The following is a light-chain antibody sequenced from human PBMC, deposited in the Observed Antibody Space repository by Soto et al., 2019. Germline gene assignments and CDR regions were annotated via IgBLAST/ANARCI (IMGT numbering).Light chain of an antibody. Sequence: EIVLTQSPVSLSVSAVEVFILAGSASQRLSSNLAWYQQRPGQAPRLLIYGASIRATDIPARFIGSGSGREFTLTISRLQSEDFAVYYCKQYINWPRKLGQGTKVDIK. CDR3: KQYINWPRK. V-gene: IGKV3-15*01. CDR1: QRLSSN. J-gene: IGKJ1*01. CDR2: GAS.